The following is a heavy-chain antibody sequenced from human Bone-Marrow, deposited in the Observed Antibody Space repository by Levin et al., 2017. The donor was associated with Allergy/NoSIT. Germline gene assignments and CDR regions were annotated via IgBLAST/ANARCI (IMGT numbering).Heavy chain of an antibody. J-gene: IGHJ6*02. CDR1: GFTFSSYW. V-gene: IGHV3-7*01. Sequence: ETLSLTCAASGFTFSSYWMSWVRQAPGKGLEWVANIKQDGSEKYYVDSVKGRFTISRDNAKNSLYLQMNSLRAEDTAVYYCARDVVVPAAIGYYYYGMDGWGQGTTVTVSS. CDR2: IKQDGSEK. CDR3: ARDVVVPAAIGYYYYGMDG. D-gene: IGHD2-2*02.